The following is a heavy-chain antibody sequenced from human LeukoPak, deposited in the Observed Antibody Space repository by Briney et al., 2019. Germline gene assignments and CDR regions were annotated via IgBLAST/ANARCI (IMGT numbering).Heavy chain of an antibody. J-gene: IGHJ3*02. Sequence: PGRSLRLSCAASGFTFSSYAMSWVRQAPGKGLEWVSAISGSGGSTYYADSVKGRFTISRDNSKDTLYLQMNSLRAEDTAVYYCAKGCSGYGYAFDIWGQGTMVTVSS. CDR1: GFTFSSYA. CDR3: AKGCSGYGYAFDI. D-gene: IGHD5-12*01. V-gene: IGHV3-23*01. CDR2: ISGSGGST.